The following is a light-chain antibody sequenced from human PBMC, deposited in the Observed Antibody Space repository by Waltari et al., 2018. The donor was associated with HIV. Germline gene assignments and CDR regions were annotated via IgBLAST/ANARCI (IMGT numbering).Light chain of an antibody. CDR2: EVS. CDR3: CAYAGRTTYVI. J-gene: IGLJ2*01. V-gene: IGLV2-23*02. CDR1: RSEVGGYNL. Sequence: QSALPQPASVSVSPGQSITFSCTGTRSEVGGYNLFSLYQQHPGKAPQPMTYEVSKRPSGVSNRFSGSKSGNTASLTIAGLQAEDEADYYCCAYAGRTTYVIFGGGTKLTVL.